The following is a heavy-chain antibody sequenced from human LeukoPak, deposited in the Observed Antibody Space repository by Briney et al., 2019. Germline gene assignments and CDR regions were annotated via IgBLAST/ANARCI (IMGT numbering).Heavy chain of an antibody. V-gene: IGHV4-59*08. CDR1: GGSISSYY. D-gene: IGHD6-13*01. CDR3: GRDHSSLRGFDY. CDR2: IYYSGST. J-gene: IGHJ4*02. Sequence: SETLSLTCTVSGGSISSYYWSWIRQPPGQGLEWIGYIYYSGSTNYNPSLKSRVTISVDTSKNQFSLKLSSVTAADTAVYYCGRDHSSLRGFDYWGQGTLVTVSS.